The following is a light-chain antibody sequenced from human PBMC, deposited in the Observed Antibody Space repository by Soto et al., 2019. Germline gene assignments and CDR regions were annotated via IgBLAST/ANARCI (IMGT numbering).Light chain of an antibody. Sequence: QSVLTQPPAASGSRGQSVTISCTGTSVDINYVSWFQQHPGKAPKLIICEVTKRPSGVPDRFSGSKSGDTASLTVSGLQDDDAADYYCSSYAGRDIWVFGGGTNLTVL. CDR2: EVT. CDR3: SSYAGRDIWV. J-gene: IGLJ3*02. V-gene: IGLV2-8*01. CDR1: SVDINY.